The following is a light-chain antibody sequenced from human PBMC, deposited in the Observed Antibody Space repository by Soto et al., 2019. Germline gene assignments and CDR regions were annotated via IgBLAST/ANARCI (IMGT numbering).Light chain of an antibody. CDR2: GTS. V-gene: IGKV3-20*01. Sequence: EIVLTQSPGTLSLSPGGRATLSCRATQSISRTFLAWYQQKPGQAPKLLIYGTSNRATAVPDRFSGSGSGTDSILTINKLEPENFAVYYCQQYGESLYTFDQGTKIEIK. CDR1: QSISRTF. CDR3: QQYGESLYT. J-gene: IGKJ2*01.